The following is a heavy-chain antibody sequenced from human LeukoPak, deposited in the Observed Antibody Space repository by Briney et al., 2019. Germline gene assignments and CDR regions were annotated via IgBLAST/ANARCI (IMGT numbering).Heavy chain of an antibody. CDR1: GFTFSSYW. D-gene: IGHD4-23*01. J-gene: IGHJ4*02. Sequence: GGSLRLSCAASGFTFSSYWMNWVRQAPGKGLVWVSRIASDGSSTTYADSVKGRFSISRDNAKNMLYLQMNSLRVEDTAVYYCARGRPHGNDYWGQGTLVTVSS. CDR2: IASDGSST. V-gene: IGHV3-74*01. CDR3: ARGRPHGNDY.